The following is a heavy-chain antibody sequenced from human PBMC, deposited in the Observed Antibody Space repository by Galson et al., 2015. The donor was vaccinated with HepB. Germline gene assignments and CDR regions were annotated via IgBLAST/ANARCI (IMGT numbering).Heavy chain of an antibody. J-gene: IGHJ5*02. CDR1: GFSLSSSGMC. Sequence: PALVKPTQTLTLTCTFSGFSLSSSGMCVSWIRQPPGKALEWLALIGWDDIKYYSTSLKTRLTISKDTSKNQVVLTMTNMDPVDTATYYCVRGFSDDCPGLWRFDPGGQGTLVTGSS. CDR2: IGWDDIK. CDR3: VRGFSDDCPGLWRFDP. V-gene: IGHV2-70*01. D-gene: IGHD2-21*01.